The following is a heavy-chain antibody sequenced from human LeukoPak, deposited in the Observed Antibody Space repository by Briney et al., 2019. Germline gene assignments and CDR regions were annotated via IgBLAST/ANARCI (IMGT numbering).Heavy chain of an antibody. CDR3: ARLDYGDRIFDY. D-gene: IGHD4-17*01. Sequence: GASVKVSCKASGGTFSSYAISWVRQAPGQGLEWVGGIIPIFGTANYAQKFQGRVTITADESTSTAYMELSSLRSEDTAVYYCARLDYGDRIFDYWGQGTLVTVSS. CDR1: GGTFSSYA. CDR2: IIPIFGTA. J-gene: IGHJ4*02. V-gene: IGHV1-69*13.